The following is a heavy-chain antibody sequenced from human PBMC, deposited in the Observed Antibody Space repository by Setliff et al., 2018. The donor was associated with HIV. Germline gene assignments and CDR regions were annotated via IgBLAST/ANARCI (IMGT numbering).Heavy chain of an antibody. J-gene: IGHJ4*01. V-gene: IGHV4-4*08. D-gene: IGHD3-9*01. Sequence: SETLSLTCTVSGGSIHGFYWTWVRQPPGKELEWIGYMYTSGSFRYNPSLESRVSISVDTSNNQFSLKPNSVTAADTAVYFCAREGMGLLTESLDLWGRGSLVTVSS. CDR3: AREGMGLLTESLDL. CDR2: MYTSGSF. CDR1: GGSIHGFY.